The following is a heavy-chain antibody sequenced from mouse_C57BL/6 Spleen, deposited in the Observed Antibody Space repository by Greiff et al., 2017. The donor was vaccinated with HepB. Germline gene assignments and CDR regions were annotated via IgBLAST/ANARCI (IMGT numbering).Heavy chain of an antibody. CDR1: GYTFTSYW. D-gene: IGHD1-1*01. Sequence: QVQLQQPGAELVKPGASVKLSCKASGYTFTSYWMQWVNQRPGQGLEWIGEIDPSDSYTNYNQKFKGKATLTVDTSSSTAYMQLSSLTSEDSAVYDCERDSYYYGRSRFDYWGQGTTLTVSS. CDR3: ERDSYYYGRSRFDY. V-gene: IGHV1-50*01. J-gene: IGHJ2*01. CDR2: IDPSDSYT.